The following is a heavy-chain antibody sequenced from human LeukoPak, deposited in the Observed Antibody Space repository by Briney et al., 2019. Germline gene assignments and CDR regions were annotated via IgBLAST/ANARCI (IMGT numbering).Heavy chain of an antibody. CDR1: GFTFTSSA. J-gene: IGHJ6*02. D-gene: IGHD6-13*01. CDR3: AADLGAYSSSWSDYYYYYGMDV. CDR2: IVVGSGNT. V-gene: IGHV1-58*02. Sequence: SVTVSCKASGFTFTSSAMQWVRQARGQRLEWIGWIVVGSGNTNYAQKFQERVTITRDMSTSTAYMELSSLRSEDTAVYYCAADLGAYSSSWSDYYYYYGMDVWGQGTTVTVSS.